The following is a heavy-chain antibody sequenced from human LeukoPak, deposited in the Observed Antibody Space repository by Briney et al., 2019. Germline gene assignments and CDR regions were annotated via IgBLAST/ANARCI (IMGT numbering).Heavy chain of an antibody. D-gene: IGHD3-10*01. CDR2: ISGSRDYI. CDR3: AKTYGSLYYYGMDV. Sequence: GGSLRLSCAASGFTFSSYSMDWVRQAPGKGLEWVSSISGSRDYINYAESVKGRFTISRDNAKNSLYLQMNSLRVEDTAVYYCAKTYGSLYYYGMDVWGQGTTVTVSS. V-gene: IGHV3-21*01. CDR1: GFTFSSYS. J-gene: IGHJ6*02.